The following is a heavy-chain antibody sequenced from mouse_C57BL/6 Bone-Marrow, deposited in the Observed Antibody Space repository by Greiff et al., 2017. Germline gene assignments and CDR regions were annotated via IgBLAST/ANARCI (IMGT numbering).Heavy chain of an antibody. V-gene: IGHV1-85*01. CDR2: LSPRDGST. D-gene: IGHD1-1*01. Sequence: QVQLQQSGPELVKPGASVKLSCKASGYTFTRYDLNWVKQRPGQGLEWLGWLSPRDGSTKSKEKFKGKAPLTVDTSSSTAYMELHSLTSEDSAVDFCARWGLLHGGYYAMDYWGQGTSVTVSS. J-gene: IGHJ4*01. CDR3: ARWGLLHGGYYAMDY. CDR1: GYTFTRYD.